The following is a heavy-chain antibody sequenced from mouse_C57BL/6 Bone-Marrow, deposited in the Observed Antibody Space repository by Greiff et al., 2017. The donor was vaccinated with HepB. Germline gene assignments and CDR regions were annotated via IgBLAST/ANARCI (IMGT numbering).Heavy chain of an antibody. CDR3: ARGGCYDYVLYAMDY. Sequence: QVQLQQPGTELVKPGASVKLSCKASGYTFTSYWMHWVKQRPGQGLEWIGNINPSNGGTNYNEKFKSKATLTVDKSSSTAYMQLSSLTSEDSAVYYCARGGCYDYVLYAMDYWGQGTSVTVSS. D-gene: IGHD2-4*01. J-gene: IGHJ4*01. CDR1: GYTFTSYW. CDR2: INPSNGGT. V-gene: IGHV1-53*01.